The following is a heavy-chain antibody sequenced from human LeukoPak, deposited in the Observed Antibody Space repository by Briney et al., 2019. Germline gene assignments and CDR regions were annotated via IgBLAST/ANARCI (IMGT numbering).Heavy chain of an antibody. CDR1: GGTFSSYA. V-gene: IGHV1-69*13. CDR2: IIPIFGTA. CDR3: ARAKNSSGFNY. J-gene: IGHJ4*02. Sequence: SVTVSFTGSGGTFSSYAISWVRQAPGQGLEWMGGIIPIFGTANYAQKFQGRVTITADESTSTAYMELSSLRSEDTAVYYCARAKNSSGFNYWGQGTLVTVSS. D-gene: IGHD6-19*01.